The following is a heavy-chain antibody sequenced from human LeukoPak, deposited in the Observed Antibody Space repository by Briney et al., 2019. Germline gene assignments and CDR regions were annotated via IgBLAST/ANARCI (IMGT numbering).Heavy chain of an antibody. CDR1: GYTFASYY. J-gene: IGHJ4*02. CDR3: ARDAGYCTNGVCYGVEI. CDR2: IIPIFGTA. D-gene: IGHD2-8*01. V-gene: IGHV1-69*13. Sequence: ASVKVSCKASGYTFASYYMHWVRQAPGQGLEWMGGIIPIFGTANYAQKFQGRVTITADESTSTAYMELSSLRSEDTAVYYCARDAGYCTNGVCYGVEIWGQGTLVTVSS.